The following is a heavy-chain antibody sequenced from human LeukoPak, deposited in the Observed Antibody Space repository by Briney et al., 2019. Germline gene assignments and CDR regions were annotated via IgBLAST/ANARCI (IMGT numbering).Heavy chain of an antibody. Sequence: PGGSLRLSCAASGLTFSSYWMHWVRQAPGKELVWVSRINSDGSTTNYADTVKGRFTISRDNAKNTLYLQMNSLRVEDTAVYYCARDPYGGNSNWGQGTLVTVSS. CDR3: ARDPYGGNSN. D-gene: IGHD4-23*01. CDR2: INSDGSTT. V-gene: IGHV3-74*01. J-gene: IGHJ4*02. CDR1: GLTFSSYW.